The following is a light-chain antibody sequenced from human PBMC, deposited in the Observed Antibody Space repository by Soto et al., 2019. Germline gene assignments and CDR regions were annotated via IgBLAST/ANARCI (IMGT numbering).Light chain of an antibody. CDR2: GAS. J-gene: IGKJ1*01. CDR1: QSINRHY. V-gene: IGKV3-20*01. CDR3: QHYGGAPPWP. Sequence: EIVLTQSPGTLSLSPGERATLSCRASQSINRHYLAWYHQKPGQAPRLLIYGASSRLTCIPDRFSGSGSGTDFTLTICGLEAEDFVVYSCQHYGGAPPWPFGQGTKVEIK.